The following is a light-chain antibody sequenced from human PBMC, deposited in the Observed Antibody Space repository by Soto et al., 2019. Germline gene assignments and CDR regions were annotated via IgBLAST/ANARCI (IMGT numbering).Light chain of an antibody. Sequence: EILMTQSPATLSVSPGDRATLSCRASQSVSNNLAWYQQRPGQAPRLLIYGASTRATGIPARFSGSGSGTEFTLTISSLQSEDFAGYYCQQYNDWPPWTFGQGTKVEIK. CDR1: QSVSNN. CDR3: QQYNDWPPWT. CDR2: GAS. J-gene: IGKJ1*01. V-gene: IGKV3-15*01.